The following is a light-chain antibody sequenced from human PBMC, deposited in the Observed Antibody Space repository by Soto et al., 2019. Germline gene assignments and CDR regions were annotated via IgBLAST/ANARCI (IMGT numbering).Light chain of an antibody. J-gene: IGKJ1*01. CDR2: DAS. Sequence: IQLTPSPSSLSASVGDRVTITCRASQRISSWLAWYQQKPGKAPKLLIYDASSLESGVPSRFSGSGSGTEFTLTISSLQPDDFATYYCQQYNSYSGTVGQGTKV. CDR1: QRISSW. CDR3: QQYNSYSGT. V-gene: IGKV1-5*01.